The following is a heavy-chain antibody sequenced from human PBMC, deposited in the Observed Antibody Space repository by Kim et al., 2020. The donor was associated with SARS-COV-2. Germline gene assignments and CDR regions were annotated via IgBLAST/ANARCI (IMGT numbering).Heavy chain of an antibody. CDR2: INAGNGNT. J-gene: IGHJ6*02. D-gene: IGHD5-18*01. CDR3: ARDGGYSYGLGYYYYGMDV. Sequence: ASVKVSCKASGYTFTSYAMHWVRQAPGQRLEWMGWINAGNGNTKYSQKFQGRVTITRDTSASTAYMELSSLRSEDTAVYYCARDGGYSYGLGYYYYGMDVWGQGTTVTVSS. V-gene: IGHV1-3*01. CDR1: GYTFTSYA.